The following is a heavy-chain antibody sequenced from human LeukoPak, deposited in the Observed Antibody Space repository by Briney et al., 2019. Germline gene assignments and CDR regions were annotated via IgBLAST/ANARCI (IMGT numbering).Heavy chain of an antibody. J-gene: IGHJ4*02. CDR1: GYTFTSYG. CDR3: ARGRYSGYDSTSTPYFDY. Sequence: ASVKVSCKASGYTFTSYGISWVRQAPGQGVEWRGWINTNTGNPKYAQGFTGRVVFSLDASFSTAYLQISSLRAEDTAVYYCARGRYSGYDSTSTPYFDYWGQGTLVTVSS. D-gene: IGHD5-12*01. CDR2: INTNTGNP. V-gene: IGHV7-4-1*02.